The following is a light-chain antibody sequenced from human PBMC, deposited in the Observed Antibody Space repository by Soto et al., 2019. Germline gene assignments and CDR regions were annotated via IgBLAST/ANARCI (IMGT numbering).Light chain of an antibody. CDR3: NSQTSSGIRV. CDR1: SSDVGNNNH. J-gene: IGLJ1*01. V-gene: IGLV2-14*01. CDR2: EVS. Sequence: QSALTQPASVSGSPGQSITISCTGTSSDVGNNNHVSWYRHHPGKAPKLMIYEVSYRPSGVSNRFSGSKSGYTASLTISGLQAEDEADYYCNSQTSSGIRVFGTGTKLTVL.